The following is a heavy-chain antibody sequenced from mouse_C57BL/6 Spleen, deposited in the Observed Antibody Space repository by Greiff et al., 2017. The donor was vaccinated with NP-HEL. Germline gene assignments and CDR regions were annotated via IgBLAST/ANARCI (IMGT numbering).Heavy chain of an antibody. CDR1: GYAFSSSW. CDR2: IYPGDGDT. Sequence: VQLQQSGPELVKPGASVKISCKASGYAFSSSWMNWVKQRPGKGLEWIGRIYPGDGDTNYNGKFKGKATLTADKSSSTAYMQLSSLTSEDSSVYFCARSDITTVVDYAMDYWGQVTSVTVSS. D-gene: IGHD1-1*01. J-gene: IGHJ4*01. V-gene: IGHV1-82*01. CDR3: ARSDITTVVDYAMDY.